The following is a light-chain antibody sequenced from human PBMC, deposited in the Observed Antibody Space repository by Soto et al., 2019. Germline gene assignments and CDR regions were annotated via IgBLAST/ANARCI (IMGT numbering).Light chain of an antibody. Sequence: DIQMTQSPSTLSASVGDRVTITCRASQSISIWLAWYQQKPGKAPKLLIYKASSLESGVPSRFSGSGSGTEFTLTISSLQPDDFATYYCQQYNTYPWTFGQETKVEIK. CDR1: QSISIW. CDR2: KAS. J-gene: IGKJ1*01. V-gene: IGKV1-5*03. CDR3: QQYNTYPWT.